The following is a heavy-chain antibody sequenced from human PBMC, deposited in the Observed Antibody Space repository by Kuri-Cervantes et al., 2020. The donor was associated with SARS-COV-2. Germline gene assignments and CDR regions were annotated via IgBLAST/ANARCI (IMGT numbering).Heavy chain of an antibody. V-gene: IGHV3-11*03. CDR2: ISSSSSYT. CDR1: GFTFSDYY. CDR3: TRSLLGYCSGGSCPTGGY. Sequence: GGSLRLSCAASGFTFSDYYMSWIRQAPGKGLEWVSYISSSSSYTNYADSVKGRFTISRDNAKNSPYLQMNSLKTEDTAVYYCTRSLLGYCSGGSCPTGGYWGQGTLVTVSS. D-gene: IGHD2-15*01. J-gene: IGHJ4*02.